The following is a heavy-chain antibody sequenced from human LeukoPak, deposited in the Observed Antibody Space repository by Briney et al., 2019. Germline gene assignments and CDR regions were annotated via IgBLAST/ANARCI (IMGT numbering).Heavy chain of an antibody. CDR1: GGSISSGSYY. D-gene: IGHD3-10*01. CDR2: IYTSGST. J-gene: IGHJ6*03. V-gene: IGHV4-61*02. Sequence: PSQTLSLTCTVSGGSISSGSYYWSWIRQPAGKGLEWIGRIYTSGSTNYNPSLKSRVTISVDTSKNQFSLKLSSVTAADTAVYYCARDLYVHGSGTLYYYYYMDVWGKGTTVTVSS. CDR3: ARDLYVHGSGTLYYYYYMDV.